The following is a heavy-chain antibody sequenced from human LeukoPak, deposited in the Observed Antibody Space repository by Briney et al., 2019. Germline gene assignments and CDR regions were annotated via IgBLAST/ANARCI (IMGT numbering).Heavy chain of an antibody. CDR2: MNPNSANT. V-gene: IGHV1-8*01. CDR3: ARDPEYYYDSSGYYPYYYYMDV. CDR1: GYTFTSYD. J-gene: IGHJ6*03. Sequence: ASMKVSCKASGYTFTSYDINWVRQATGQGLEWMGWMNPNSANTGYAQKFQGRVTMTRNTSISTAYMELSSLRSEDTAVYYCARDPEYYYDSSGYYPYYYYMDVWGKGTTVTVSS. D-gene: IGHD3-22*01.